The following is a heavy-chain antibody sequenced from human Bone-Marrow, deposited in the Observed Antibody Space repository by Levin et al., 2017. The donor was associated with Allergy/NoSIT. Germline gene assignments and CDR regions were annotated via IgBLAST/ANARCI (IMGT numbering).Heavy chain of an antibody. CDR2: IRTTLNNYAT. J-gene: IGHJ6*02. CDR3: TRGVGGSGHYYYGMDV. CDR1: GFTFSGSA. D-gene: IGHD4-23*01. V-gene: IGHV3-73*01. Sequence: PGGSLRLSCAPSGFTFSGSAIHWVRQSSGKGLEWVCRIRTTLNNYATTFAASVKGRFTISRDDSTNIIYLQMNSLKTEDTSVYYCTRGVGGSGHYYYGMDVWGPGTAVTV.